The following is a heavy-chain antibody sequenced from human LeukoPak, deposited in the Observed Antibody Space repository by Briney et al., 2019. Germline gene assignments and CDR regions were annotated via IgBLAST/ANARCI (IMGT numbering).Heavy chain of an antibody. CDR1: GGSISSGSYY. CDR3: AREVRYDFWSGYPDY. Sequence: SQTLSLTCTVSGGSISSGSYYWSWIRQPAGKGLEWIGRIYTSGSNKYNPSLKSRVTISVDTSKNQFFLKLSSVTVADTAVYYCAREVRYDFWSGYPDYWGQGTLVTVSS. V-gene: IGHV4-61*02. J-gene: IGHJ4*02. CDR2: IYTSGSN. D-gene: IGHD3-3*01.